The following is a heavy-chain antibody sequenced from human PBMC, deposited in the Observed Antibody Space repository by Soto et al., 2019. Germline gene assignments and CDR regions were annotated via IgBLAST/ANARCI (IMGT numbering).Heavy chain of an antibody. CDR3: ARDAAYSSGWYTSGYYGMDV. D-gene: IGHD6-19*01. Sequence: SETLSLTCTVSGGSISSYYWSWFRQPPGKGLEWIGYIYYSGSTNYNPSHKSRVTISVDTSKNQFSLKLSSVTAADTAVYYCARDAAYSSGWYTSGYYGMDVWGQGTTVTVSS. CDR2: IYYSGST. J-gene: IGHJ6*02. CDR1: GGSISSYY. V-gene: IGHV4-59*01.